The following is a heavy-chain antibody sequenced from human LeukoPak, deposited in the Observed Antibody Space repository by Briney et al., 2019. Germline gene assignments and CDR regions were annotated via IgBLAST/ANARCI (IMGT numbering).Heavy chain of an antibody. CDR1: GGSISSSSYY. V-gene: IGHV4-39*07. J-gene: IGHJ4*02. CDR2: IYYSGST. CDR3: ARALGAGYSSSWYYFDY. D-gene: IGHD6-13*01. Sequence: SETLSLTCTVSGGSISSSSYYWGWIRQPPGKGLEWIGSIYYSGSTYYNPSLKSRVTISVDTSKNQFSLKLSSVTAADTAVYYCARALGAGYSSSWYYFDYWGQGTLVTVSS.